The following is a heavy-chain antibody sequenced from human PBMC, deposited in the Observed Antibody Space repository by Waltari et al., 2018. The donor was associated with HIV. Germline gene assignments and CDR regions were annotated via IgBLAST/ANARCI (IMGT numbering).Heavy chain of an antibody. CDR3: VVSSFDY. Sequence: QVQLVESGGGVAQPGRSLRLSCAASGFSCRTYAMHWVRQAPGKGLEWLTLISYDETNEYYTDSVRGRFTISRDNSKNMLYLQMNNLRPEDTAIYYCVVSSFDYWGQGTLVTVSS. CDR2: ISYDETNE. V-gene: IGHV3-30*03. J-gene: IGHJ4*02. D-gene: IGHD3-10*01. CDR1: GFSCRTYA.